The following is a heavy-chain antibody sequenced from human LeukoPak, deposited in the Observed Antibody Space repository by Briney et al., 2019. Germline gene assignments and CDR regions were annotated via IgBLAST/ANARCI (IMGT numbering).Heavy chain of an antibody. D-gene: IGHD6-19*01. CDR2: INPSGGST. V-gene: IGHV1-46*01. CDR1: GYTFTSYY. J-gene: IGHJ3*02. Sequence: ASVKVSCKASGYTFTSYYMHWVRQAPGQGLEWMGIINPSGGSTSYAQKFQGRVTMTRDTSTSTAYMELSSLRSEDTAVYYCASPEAVSGWYPDDAFDIWGQGTMVTVSS. CDR3: ASPEAVSGWYPDDAFDI.